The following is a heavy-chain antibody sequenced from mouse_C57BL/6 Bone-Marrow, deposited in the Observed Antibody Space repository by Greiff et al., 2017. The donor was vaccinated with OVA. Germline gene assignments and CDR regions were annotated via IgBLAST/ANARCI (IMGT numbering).Heavy chain of an antibody. CDR3: ARGGVSSGYRLDY. Sequence: VQLQQSGAELVRPGASVKLSCKASGYTFTDYYINWVKQRPGPGLEWIARIYPGSGYTYYNEKFKGKATLTADKSSITAYMQLSSLTSEDSAVYFCARGGVSSGYRLDYWGQGTTLTVSS. D-gene: IGHD3-2*02. CDR1: GYTFTDYY. CDR2: IYPGSGYT. V-gene: IGHV1-76*01. J-gene: IGHJ2*01.